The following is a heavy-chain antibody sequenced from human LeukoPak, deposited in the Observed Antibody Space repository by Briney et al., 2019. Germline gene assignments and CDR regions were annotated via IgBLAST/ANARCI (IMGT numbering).Heavy chain of an antibody. CDR1: GFTFSNYA. Sequence: GGSLRLSCAASGFTFSNYAMHWVRQAPGKGLEWVANIKQDGSEKYYVDSVKGRFTISRDNAKNSLYLQMNSLRAEDTAVYYCARGVVRGVHFDYWGQGTLVTVSS. D-gene: IGHD3-10*01. V-gene: IGHV3-7*01. CDR3: ARGVVRGVHFDY. J-gene: IGHJ4*02. CDR2: IKQDGSEK.